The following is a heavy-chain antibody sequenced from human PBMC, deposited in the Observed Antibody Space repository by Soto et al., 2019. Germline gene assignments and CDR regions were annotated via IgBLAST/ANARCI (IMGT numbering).Heavy chain of an antibody. D-gene: IGHD2-21*02. CDR2: INPNTGVT. Sequence: QVQLVQSGAEVRKPGASVKVSCKASGYSFTDYYIHWVRQAPGQGLEWLGWINPNTGVTHFAQKFQGWVTMTRYTSISTAYIELNRLTSDDTAVYYCVRSPGDFRYGLDVWGQGTTVTVSS. V-gene: IGHV1-2*04. CDR1: GYSFTDYY. J-gene: IGHJ6*02. CDR3: VRSPGDFRYGLDV.